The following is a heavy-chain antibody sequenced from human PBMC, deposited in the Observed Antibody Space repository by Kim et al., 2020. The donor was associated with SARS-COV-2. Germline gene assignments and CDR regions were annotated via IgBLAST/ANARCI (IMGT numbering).Heavy chain of an antibody. CDR1: GYTLTELS. V-gene: IGHV1-24*01. Sequence: ASVKVSCKVSGYTLTELSMHWVRQAPGKGLEWMGGFDPEDGETIYAQKFQGRVTMTEDTSTDTAYMELSSLRSEDTAVYYCATGVGIESYYYYGMDVWGQGTTVTVSS. CDR2: FDPEDGET. J-gene: IGHJ6*02. CDR3: ATGVGIESYYYYGMDV.